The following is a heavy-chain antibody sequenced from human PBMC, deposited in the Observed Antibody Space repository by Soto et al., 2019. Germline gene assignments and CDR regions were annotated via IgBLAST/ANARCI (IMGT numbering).Heavy chain of an antibody. CDR1: GGYFNDNY. D-gene: IGHD3-10*01. Sequence: QVQLQRWGAGLLKPSETLSLSCAVYGGYFNDNYYTWFRQPPGKGLEWIGEISRSGTTKYIPSLKSRASISFDTSKTQASLKVTSVPAADPAVYYCATSLWFGTQVELWGQGALVTVSS. J-gene: IGHJ5*02. CDR3: ATSLWFGTQVEL. V-gene: IGHV4-34*01. CDR2: ISRSGTT.